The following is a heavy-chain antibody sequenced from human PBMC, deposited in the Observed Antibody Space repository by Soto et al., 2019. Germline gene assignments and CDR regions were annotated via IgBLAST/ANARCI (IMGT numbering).Heavy chain of an antibody. CDR3: ARAGFGGNSGDNWFDP. CDR2: IYYSGST. CDR1: GGSISSGGYY. V-gene: IGHV4-31*03. J-gene: IGHJ5*02. D-gene: IGHD2-21*02. Sequence: SETLSLTCTVSGGSISSGGYYWSWIRQHPGKGLEWIGYIYYSGSTYYNPSLKSRVIISVDTSKNQFSLKLSSVTAADTAVYYCARAGFGGNSGDNWFDPWGQGTLVTVSS.